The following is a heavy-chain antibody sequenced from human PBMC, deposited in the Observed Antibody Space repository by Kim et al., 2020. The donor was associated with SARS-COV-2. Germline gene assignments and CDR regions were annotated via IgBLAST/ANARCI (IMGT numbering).Heavy chain of an antibody. Sequence: GGSLRLSCAASGFTFSRYWMHWVRQAPGKGLVWVSRINNDGSSTSYADSVKGRFTISRDNAKNTLYLQMNSLRAEDTAVYYCGRDSGSSWYRGWFDPWGQGTLVTVSS. CDR2: INNDGSST. V-gene: IGHV3-74*01. D-gene: IGHD6-13*01. CDR1: GFTFSRYW. J-gene: IGHJ5*02. CDR3: GRDSGSSWYRGWFDP.